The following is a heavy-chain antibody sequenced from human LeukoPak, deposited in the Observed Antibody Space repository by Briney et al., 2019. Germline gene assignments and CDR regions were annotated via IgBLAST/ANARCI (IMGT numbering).Heavy chain of an antibody. J-gene: IGHJ4*02. Sequence: GGSLRLSCAASGFTFSDHYMSWIRQAPGKGLEWVSYISGSSHYTNTADSVKGRFTISRDNAKNSLYLQMNSLRTEDTAVYYCARVTLYGESALDYWGQGTLVSVSS. D-gene: IGHD4-17*01. CDR2: ISGSSHYT. CDR3: ARVTLYGESALDY. CDR1: GFTFSDHY. V-gene: IGHV3-11*06.